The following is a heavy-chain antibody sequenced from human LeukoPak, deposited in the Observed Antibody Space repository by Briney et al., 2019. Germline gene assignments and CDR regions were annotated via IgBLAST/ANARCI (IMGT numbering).Heavy chain of an antibody. CDR1: GFTFSSYS. Sequence: GGSPRLSCAASGFTFSSYSMNWVRQAPGKGLEWVSYISSSSSTIYYADSVKGRFTISRDNAKNSLYLQMNSLRAEDTAVYYCASSIVGAGDYWGQGTLVTVSS. V-gene: IGHV3-48*01. CDR2: ISSSSSTI. D-gene: IGHD1-26*01. J-gene: IGHJ4*02. CDR3: ASSIVGAGDY.